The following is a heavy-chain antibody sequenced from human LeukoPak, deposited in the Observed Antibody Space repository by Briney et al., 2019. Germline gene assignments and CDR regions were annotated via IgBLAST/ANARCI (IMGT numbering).Heavy chain of an antibody. V-gene: IGHV3-11*01. CDR2: ISSNGTVT. CDR1: GFSFSDYY. Sequence: GGSLRLSCAASGFSFSDYYMSWIRQPPGKGLEWISYISSNGTVTFYADSVKGRFTNSRDTAKRSVYLQMNSLRAEDTAVYYCATTGLLGDIPWGQGTLVTVSS. J-gene: IGHJ5*02. D-gene: IGHD2-21*01. CDR3: ATTGLLGDIP.